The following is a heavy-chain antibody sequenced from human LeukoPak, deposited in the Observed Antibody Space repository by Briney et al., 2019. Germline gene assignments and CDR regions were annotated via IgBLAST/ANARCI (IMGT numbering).Heavy chain of an antibody. CDR3: ARALYYYDILTGYPQRHAFDI. CDR2: INPSGGST. V-gene: IGHV1-46*01. D-gene: IGHD3-9*01. J-gene: IGHJ3*02. Sequence: ASVKVSCKASGYTFTSCYMHWVRQAPGQGLEWMGIINPSGGSTSYAQKFQGRVTMTRDMSTSTAYMELSSLRSEDTAVYYCARALYYYDILTGYPQRHAFDIWGQGTMVTVSS. CDR1: GYTFTSCY.